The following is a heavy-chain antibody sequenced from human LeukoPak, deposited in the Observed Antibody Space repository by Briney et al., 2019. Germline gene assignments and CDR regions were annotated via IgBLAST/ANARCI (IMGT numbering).Heavy chain of an antibody. D-gene: IGHD3-10*01. CDR1: GGSISSGGYY. J-gene: IGHJ5*02. V-gene: IGHV4-30-4*08. CDR2: IYYSGST. Sequence: SETLSLTCTVSGGSISSGGYYWSWIRQPPGKGLEWIGYIYYSGSTYYNPSLKSRVTISVDTSKYQFSLKLSSVTAADTAVYYCARAPTYGSGSYAIDPWGQGTLVTVSS. CDR3: ARAPTYGSGSYAIDP.